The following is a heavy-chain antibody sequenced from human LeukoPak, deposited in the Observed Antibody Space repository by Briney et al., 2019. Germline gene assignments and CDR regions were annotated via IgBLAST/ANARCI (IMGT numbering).Heavy chain of an antibody. CDR2: ISTTGGYT. Sequence: TGGSLRLSCVGSGFSFSTYDMGWVRQTPGKGLEWVSAISTTGGYTEDADSVKGRFTISRDNSQNTLFLQMHSLSAEDTAVYYCAKKPATIKFPFDIWGQGTLVTVSP. J-gene: IGHJ4*02. CDR3: AKKPATIKFPFDI. CDR1: GFSFSTYD. V-gene: IGHV3-23*01. D-gene: IGHD5-24*01.